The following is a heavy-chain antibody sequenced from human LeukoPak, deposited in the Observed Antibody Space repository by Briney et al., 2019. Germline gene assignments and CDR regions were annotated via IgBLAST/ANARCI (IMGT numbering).Heavy chain of an antibody. CDR2: IYTSGST. J-gene: IGHJ6*03. CDR3: ARSPPVGSYYYYMDV. CDR1: GGSISSYY. Sequence: PSETLSLTCTVSGGSISSYYWSWIRQPAGKGLEWIGRIYTSGSTNYNPSLKSRVTMSVDTSKNQFSLKLSSVTAADTAVYYRARSPPVGSYYYYMDVWGKGTTVTVSS. V-gene: IGHV4-4*07. D-gene: IGHD1-26*01.